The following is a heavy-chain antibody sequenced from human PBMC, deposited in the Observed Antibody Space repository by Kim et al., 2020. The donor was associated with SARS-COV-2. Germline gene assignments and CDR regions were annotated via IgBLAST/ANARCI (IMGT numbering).Heavy chain of an antibody. CDR3: ARDGLHDYDPYYGMDV. J-gene: IGHJ6*02. V-gene: IGHV3-33*01. Sequence: GGSLRLSCAASGFTFSSYGMHWVRQAPGKGLEWVAVIWYDGSNKYYADSVKGRFTISRDNSKNTLYLQMNSLRAEDTAVYYCARDGLHDYDPYYGMDVWGQGTTVTVSS. D-gene: IGHD4-17*01. CDR1: GFTFSSYG. CDR2: IWYDGSNK.